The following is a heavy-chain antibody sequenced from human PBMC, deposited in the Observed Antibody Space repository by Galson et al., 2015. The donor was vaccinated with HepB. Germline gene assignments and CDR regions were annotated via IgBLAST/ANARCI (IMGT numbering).Heavy chain of an antibody. J-gene: IGHJ4*02. CDR3: ATEGVYGGNSDY. D-gene: IGHD4-23*01. Sequence: SVKVSCKASGYTFTGYYMHWVRQAPGQGLEWMGWINPNRGGTNYAQKFQGRVTMTRDTSISTAYMELSRLRSDDTAVYYCATEGVYGGNSDYWGQGTLVTVSS. CDR2: INPNRGGT. V-gene: IGHV1-2*02. CDR1: GYTFTGYY.